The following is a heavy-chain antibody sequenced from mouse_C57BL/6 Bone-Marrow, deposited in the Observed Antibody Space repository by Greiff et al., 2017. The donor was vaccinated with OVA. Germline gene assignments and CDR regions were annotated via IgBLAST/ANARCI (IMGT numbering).Heavy chain of an antibody. J-gene: IGHJ1*03. Sequence: QVQLQQSGAELVRPGASVKLSCKASGYTFTDYYINWVKQRPGQGLEWIARIYPGSGNTYYNEKFKGKATLTAEKSSSTAYMQLSSLTSEDSAVYFCARKGASNWDYWYFDVWGTGTTVTVSS. V-gene: IGHV1-76*01. CDR2: IYPGSGNT. D-gene: IGHD4-1*01. CDR3: ARKGASNWDYWYFDV. CDR1: GYTFTDYY.